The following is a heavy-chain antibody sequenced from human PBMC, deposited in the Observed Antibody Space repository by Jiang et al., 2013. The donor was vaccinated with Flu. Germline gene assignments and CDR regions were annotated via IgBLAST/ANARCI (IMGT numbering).Heavy chain of an antibody. CDR1: GGSISSSSDY. V-gene: IGHV4-39*01. J-gene: IGHJ4*02. D-gene: IGHD3-3*01. CDR3: ASQSSTRLNYGVVIIDYHFDH. Sequence: GPGLVKPSETLSLTCTVSGGSISSSSDYWGWIRQAPGKGLEWIGSMSYSGDTYYNPSLQSRVTMSVDTSKNQLSLRLNSVTAADTAVYHCASQSSTRLNYGVVIIDYHFDHWGQGTLVTVSS. CDR2: MSYSGDT.